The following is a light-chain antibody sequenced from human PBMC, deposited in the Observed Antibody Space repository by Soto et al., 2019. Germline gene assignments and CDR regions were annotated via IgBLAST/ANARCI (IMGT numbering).Light chain of an antibody. J-gene: IGKJ1*01. Sequence: EYVFAKSPGTLCLSPWESATLARTPSQIVGTSYLAWYQQKPGQAPRLLIYDASSRATGIPDRFSGRGSGTDVTLTISSLEPEDFAVDYCQQYGSWPITFGQGTKVDI. CDR2: DAS. CDR3: QQYGSWPIT. CDR1: QIVGTSY. V-gene: IGKV3-20*01.